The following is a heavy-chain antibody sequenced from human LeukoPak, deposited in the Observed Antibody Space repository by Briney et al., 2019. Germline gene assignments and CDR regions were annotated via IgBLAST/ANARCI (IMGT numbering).Heavy chain of an antibody. D-gene: IGHD6-13*01. J-gene: IGHJ4*02. V-gene: IGHV4-31*03. Sequence: SETLSLTCTVSGGSISSGGYYWSWIRQHPGKGLEWIGYIYYSGSTYYNPSLKSRVTISVDTSKNQFSLKLSSVTAADTAVYYCARVGGIAAAGGFDYWGQGTLVTVSS. CDR3: ARVGGIAAAGGFDY. CDR2: IYYSGST. CDR1: GGSISSGGYY.